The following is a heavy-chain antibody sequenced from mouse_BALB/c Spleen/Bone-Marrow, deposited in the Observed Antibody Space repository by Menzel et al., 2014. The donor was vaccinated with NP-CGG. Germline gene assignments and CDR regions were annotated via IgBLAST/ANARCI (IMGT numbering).Heavy chain of an antibody. CDR3: ARFSYYGRFAY. D-gene: IGHD1-1*01. CDR1: GFDFSRYW. J-gene: IGHJ3*01. CDR2: IDPDSSTI. Sequence: EVKVEESGGGLVQPGGSLKLSCAASGFDFSRYWMSWVRQAPGKGLEWIGEIDPDSSTINYTPSRKDKFIISRDNAKNTLYLQMSKVRSEDTALYYCARFSYYGRFAYWGQGTLVTVSA. V-gene: IGHV4-1*02.